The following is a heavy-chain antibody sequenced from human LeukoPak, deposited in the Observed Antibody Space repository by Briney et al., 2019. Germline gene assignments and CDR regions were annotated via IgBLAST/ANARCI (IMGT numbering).Heavy chain of an antibody. CDR1: GYTFTGYY. CDR2: INPNSGGT. Sequence: ASVKVSCKASGYTFTGYYMHWVRQAPGQGLEWMGWINPNSGGTNYAQKFQGRVTMTRDTSISTAYMELSRLRSDDTAVYYCAREFRVYSLKGLLLLKDWGQGTLVTVSS. D-gene: IGHD3-22*01. CDR3: AREFRVYSLKGLLLLKD. V-gene: IGHV1-2*02. J-gene: IGHJ4*02.